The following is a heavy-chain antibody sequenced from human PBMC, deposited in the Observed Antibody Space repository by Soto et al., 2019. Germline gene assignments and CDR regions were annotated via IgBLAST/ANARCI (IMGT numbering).Heavy chain of an antibody. D-gene: IGHD1-26*01. V-gene: IGHV3-23*01. CDR1: GFTFTSYA. J-gene: IGHJ4*02. Sequence: EVQLLESGGGLVQPGGSLRLSCAASGFTFTSYAMSWVRQATGKGLEWVSAISIRGDKTYYEDSVKGRFTISRDSSKNTLYLQMNSLRSEDTAIYHCARGVQWELPLQYWGQGTLVTVSS. CDR2: ISIRGDKT. CDR3: ARGVQWELPLQY.